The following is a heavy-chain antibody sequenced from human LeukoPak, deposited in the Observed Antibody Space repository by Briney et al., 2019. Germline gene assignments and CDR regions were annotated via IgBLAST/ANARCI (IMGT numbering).Heavy chain of an antibody. Sequence: PGGSLRLSCAASGFTFTSYSINWVRQAPGKGLEWVSSICDTSTYIYYADSVEGRFTISRDNAKNLLYLQMNSLRAEDTAVYYCAREKVTTDYYYYGMDVWGQGTTVTVSS. CDR1: GFTFTSYS. D-gene: IGHD4-17*01. V-gene: IGHV3-21*01. CDR3: AREKVTTDYYYYGMDV. J-gene: IGHJ6*02. CDR2: ICDTSTYI.